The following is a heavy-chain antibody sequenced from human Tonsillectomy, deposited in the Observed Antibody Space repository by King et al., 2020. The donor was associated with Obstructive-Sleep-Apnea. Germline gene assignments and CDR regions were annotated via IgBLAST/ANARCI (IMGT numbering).Heavy chain of an antibody. Sequence: AQLVQSGAEVKKPGASVKVSCKASGYTFTGYYMHWVRQAPGQGLEWMGWINPNSGGTNYAQKFQGRVTMTRATSISTAYMELGRLRSNDTAVYYCASGGPRTQGGEEYYYYGMDVWGQGTTVTVSS. D-gene: IGHD3-16*01. CDR3: ASGGPRTQGGEEYYYYGMDV. V-gene: IGHV1-2*02. J-gene: IGHJ6*02. CDR2: INPNSGGT. CDR1: GYTFTGYY.